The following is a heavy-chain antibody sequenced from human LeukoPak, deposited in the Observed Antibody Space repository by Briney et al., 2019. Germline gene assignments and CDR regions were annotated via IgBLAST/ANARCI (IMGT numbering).Heavy chain of an antibody. J-gene: IGHJ4*02. V-gene: IGHV4-39*07. CDR2: FFYTGSI. CDR1: DDSITSSRYY. CDR3: ARRKIFNHYFDL. Sequence: SETLSLTCTVSDDSITSSRYYWGWIRQSPGKGLEWIGNFFYTGSIHSNPSLQSRVTLSVDTSSKQFSLRLRSVTAADMAMYFCARRKIFNHYFDLWGPGTLVTVSS. D-gene: IGHD2-15*01.